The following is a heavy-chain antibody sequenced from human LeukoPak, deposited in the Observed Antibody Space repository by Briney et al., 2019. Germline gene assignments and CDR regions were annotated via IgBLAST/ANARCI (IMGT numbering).Heavy chain of an antibody. CDR2: IYYSGST. J-gene: IGHJ6*03. CDR1: GGSLGPCYY. Sequence: SETLSLTCTVSGGSLGPCYYWGWIRQPPGKGLEWIGSIYYSGSTYYNPSLKSRVTISVDTSKNQFSLNLSSVTAADTAVYCCARHVSAYSSGLPYYMDVWGKGTTVTVSS. D-gene: IGHD6-19*01. V-gene: IGHV4-39*01. CDR3: ARHVSAYSSGLPYYMDV.